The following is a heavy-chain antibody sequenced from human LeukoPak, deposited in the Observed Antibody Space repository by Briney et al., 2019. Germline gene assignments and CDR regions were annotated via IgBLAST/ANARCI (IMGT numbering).Heavy chain of an antibody. CDR1: GFTFSSYR. V-gene: IGHV3-48*02. CDR2: ISSSSSTI. J-gene: IGHJ5*02. CDR3: ARGDSSGYGPDH. D-gene: IGHD3-22*01. Sequence: PRGSLRLSCAASGFTFSSYRMNWVRQAPGKGLEWVSYISSSSSTIYCADSVKGRFTISRDNAKSSLYLQMNSLRDEDTAVYYCARGDSSGYGPDHWGQGTLVTVSS.